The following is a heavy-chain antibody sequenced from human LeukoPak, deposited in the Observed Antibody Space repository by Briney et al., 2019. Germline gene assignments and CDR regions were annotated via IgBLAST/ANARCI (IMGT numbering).Heavy chain of an antibody. CDR2: INPNSGGT. V-gene: IGHV1-2*02. D-gene: IGHD1-26*01. J-gene: IGHJ5*01. CDR1: GYSFPSYG. Sequence: ASVRVSCKASGYSFPSYGISWVRQAPGQGLEWMGWINPNSGGTNYAQKFQGSVTMTRDTSISTVYMELSRLRSDDTAVYYCARASGSYWWFDSWGQGTLVTVSS. CDR3: ARASGSYWWFDS.